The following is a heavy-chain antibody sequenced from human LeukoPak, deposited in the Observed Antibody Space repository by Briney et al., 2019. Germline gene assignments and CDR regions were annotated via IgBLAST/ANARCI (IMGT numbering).Heavy chain of an antibody. CDR1: GYTFSSYS. Sequence: GGSLRLSCAASGYTFSSYSMNWVRQAPGKGLEWVSSISSSSSYIYYADSVKGRFTISRDNAKNSLYLQMNSLRAEDTAVYYCARDLYDYGDSLNAFDIWGQGTMVTVSS. D-gene: IGHD4-17*01. CDR2: ISSSSSYI. V-gene: IGHV3-21*01. CDR3: ARDLYDYGDSLNAFDI. J-gene: IGHJ3*02.